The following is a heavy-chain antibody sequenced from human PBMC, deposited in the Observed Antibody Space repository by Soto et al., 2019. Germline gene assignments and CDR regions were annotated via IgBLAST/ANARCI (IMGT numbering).Heavy chain of an antibody. Sequence: GGSLRLSCAASGFTFSSYSMNWVRQAPGKGLEWVSYISSSSSTIYYADSVKGRFTISRDNAKNSLYLQMNSLRDEDTAVYYCARDGLSFAQWLPFDYWGPGTLVTVSS. D-gene: IGHD6-19*01. CDR3: ARDGLSFAQWLPFDY. J-gene: IGHJ4*02. CDR1: GFTFSSYS. CDR2: ISSSSSTI. V-gene: IGHV3-48*02.